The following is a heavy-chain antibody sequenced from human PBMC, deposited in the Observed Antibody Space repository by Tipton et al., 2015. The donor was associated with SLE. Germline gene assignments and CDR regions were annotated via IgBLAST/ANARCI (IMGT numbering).Heavy chain of an antibody. CDR1: GFTFDDYA. V-gene: IGHV3-9*01. CDR2: ISWNSGSI. CDR3: ARDLRQDPYYYYGMDV. Sequence: SLRLSCAASGFTFDDYAMHWVRQAPGKGLEWVSGISWNSGSIGYADSVKGRFTISRDNSKNTLYLQMNSLRAEDTAVYYCARDLRQDPYYYYGMDVWGQGTTVTVSS. J-gene: IGHJ6*02.